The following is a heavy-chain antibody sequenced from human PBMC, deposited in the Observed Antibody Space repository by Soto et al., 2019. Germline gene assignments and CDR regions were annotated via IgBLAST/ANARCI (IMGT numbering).Heavy chain of an antibody. CDR1: GFTFSSYS. J-gene: IGHJ6*03. Sequence: GGSLRLSCAASGFTFSSYSMNWVRQAPGKGLEWVSSISSSSSYIYYADSEKGRYTISRDNAKNSLYLQMNSLRAEDTAVYYCARAFLPVDMDVWGKGTTVTVSS. V-gene: IGHV3-21*01. CDR2: ISSSSSYI. CDR3: ARAFLPVDMDV.